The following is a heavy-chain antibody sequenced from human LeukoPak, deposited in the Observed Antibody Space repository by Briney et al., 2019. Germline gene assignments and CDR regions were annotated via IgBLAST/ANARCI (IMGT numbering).Heavy chain of an antibody. V-gene: IGHV1-8*03. Sequence: ASVKVSCKASGYTFTTYDINWVRQATGQGLEWMGWMNPNSGNTGYAQKFQGRVTISRNTPISTAYMELSSLRSEDTAVYYCAREGYCSSTSCTSGWFDPWGQGTLVTVSS. D-gene: IGHD2-2*01. CDR2: MNPNSGNT. CDR1: GYTFTTYD. J-gene: IGHJ5*02. CDR3: AREGYCSSTSCTSGWFDP.